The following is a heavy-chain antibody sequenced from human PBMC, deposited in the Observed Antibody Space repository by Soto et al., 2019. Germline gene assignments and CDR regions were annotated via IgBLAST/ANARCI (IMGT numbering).Heavy chain of an antibody. CDR3: ARGLGDMLTGCYD. Sequence: QVQLVESGGGVVQPGRSLRLSCAASGFTFSSYAMHWVRQAPGKGLEWVAVISYEGSNKYYADSVKGRFTISRDNAKNTLYLQMNSLRTEDMAVYYCARGLGDMLTGCYDWGQGTLVTVSS. CDR2: ISYEGSNK. V-gene: IGHV3-30-3*01. J-gene: IGHJ4*02. CDR1: GFTFSSYA. D-gene: IGHD3-9*01.